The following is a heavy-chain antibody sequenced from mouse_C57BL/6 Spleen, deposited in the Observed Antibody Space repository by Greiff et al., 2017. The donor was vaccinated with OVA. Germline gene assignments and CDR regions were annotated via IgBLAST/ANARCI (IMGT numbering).Heavy chain of an antibody. D-gene: IGHD2-1*01. CDR3: ARLYGNYGAMDY. Sequence: EVKLVESGGGLVQPGGSLKLSCAASGFTFSDYYMYWVRQTPEKRLEWVAYISNGGGSTYYPDTVKGRFTISRDNAKNTLYLQMSRLKSEDTAMYYCARLYGNYGAMDYWGQGTSVTVSS. V-gene: IGHV5-12*01. CDR2: ISNGGGST. J-gene: IGHJ4*01. CDR1: GFTFSDYY.